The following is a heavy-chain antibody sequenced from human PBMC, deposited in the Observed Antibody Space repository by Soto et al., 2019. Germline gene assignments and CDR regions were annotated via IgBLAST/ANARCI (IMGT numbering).Heavy chain of an antibody. CDR3: GRVGAAAARGYFDF. Sequence: SETLSLTCTVSGGSISSYYWSWIRQPPGKGLEWIGYIYYSATTNYNPSLKSRVTISVDTSKNQFSLKLTSVTAADTAVYYCGRVGAAAARGYFDFWSRGPRVTVSS. CDR1: GGSISSYY. J-gene: IGHJ4*02. CDR2: IYYSATT. V-gene: IGHV4-59*01. D-gene: IGHD6-13*01.